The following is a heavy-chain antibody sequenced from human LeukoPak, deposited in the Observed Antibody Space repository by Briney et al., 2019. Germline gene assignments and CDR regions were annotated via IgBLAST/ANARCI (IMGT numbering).Heavy chain of an antibody. V-gene: IGHV4-39*07. J-gene: IGHJ6*03. Sequence: SETLSLTCTVSSDSISNSSYYWGWIRQPPGKGLEWIGSIYYSGSTYYNPSLKSRVTISVDTSKNQFSLKLSSVTAADTAVYYCARVDYYYYYYMDVWGKGTTVTISS. CDR2: IYYSGST. CDR1: SDSISNSSYY. CDR3: ARVDYYYYYYMDV.